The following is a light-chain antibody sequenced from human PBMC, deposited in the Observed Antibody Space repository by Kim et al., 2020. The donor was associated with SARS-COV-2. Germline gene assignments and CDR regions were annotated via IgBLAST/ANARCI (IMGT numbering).Light chain of an antibody. J-gene: IGKJ4*01. Sequence: LTPGERATRSCRASQSVSSSYLAWYQQKPGQAPRLLIYGASSSATGIPDRFSGSGSGTDFTLTISRLEPVDFAVYYCQQYGSSPTFGGGTKVDIK. CDR1: QSVSSSY. V-gene: IGKV3-20*01. CDR2: GAS. CDR3: QQYGSSPT.